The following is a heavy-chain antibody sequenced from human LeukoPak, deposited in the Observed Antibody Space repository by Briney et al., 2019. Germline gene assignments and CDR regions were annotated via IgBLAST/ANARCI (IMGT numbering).Heavy chain of an antibody. J-gene: IGHJ4*02. CDR2: INPNSDNT. V-gene: IGHV1-8*03. CDR3: ARGFDYYDKKSTPPANYYFDY. D-gene: IGHD3-22*01. Sequence: ASVKVSCKASGYTFTSYDIHWVRQASGQGLEGMGWINPNSDNTDYAQKFQGRVTITRNTSIRTAYMELSSLRSEDTAVYYCARGFDYYDKKSTPPANYYFDYWGQGTLVTVSS. CDR1: GYTFTSYD.